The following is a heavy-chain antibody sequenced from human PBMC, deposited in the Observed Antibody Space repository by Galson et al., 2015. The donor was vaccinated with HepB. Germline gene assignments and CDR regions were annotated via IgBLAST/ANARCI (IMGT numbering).Heavy chain of an antibody. CDR3: AKDREGFRITMIVVGSGSHETQYFQH. D-gene: IGHD3-22*01. CDR1: GFTFSSYA. Sequence: SLRLSCAASGFTFSSYAMSWVRQAPGKGLEWVSAISGSGGSTYYADSVKGRFTISRDNSKNTLYLHMNSLRAEDTAVYYCAKDREGFRITMIVVGSGSHETQYFQHWGQGTLVTVSS. CDR2: ISGSGGST. J-gene: IGHJ1*01. V-gene: IGHV3-23*01.